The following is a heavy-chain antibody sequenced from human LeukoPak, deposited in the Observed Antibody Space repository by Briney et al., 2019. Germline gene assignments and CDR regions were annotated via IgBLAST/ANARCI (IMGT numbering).Heavy chain of an antibody. CDR3: ARDLWFGELEVFDY. J-gene: IGHJ4*02. V-gene: IGHV4-39*07. CDR2: IYYSGST. Sequence: SETLSLTCTVSGGSISSSSYYWGWIRQPPGKGLEWIGSIYYSGSTYYNPSLKSRVTISVDTSKNRFSLKLSSVTAADTAVYYCARDLWFGELEVFDYWGQGTLVTVPS. CDR1: GGSISSSSYY. D-gene: IGHD3-10*01.